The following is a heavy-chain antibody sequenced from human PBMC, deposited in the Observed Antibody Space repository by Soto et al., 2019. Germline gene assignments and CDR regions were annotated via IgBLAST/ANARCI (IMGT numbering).Heavy chain of an antibody. CDR3: AKSLYYYDSSPLDH. V-gene: IGHV3-43D*04. D-gene: IGHD3-22*01. CDR2: TNSDGTDS. Sequence: TGGSLRLSCAAAGFDFEDYAMHWVRQVPGKGLEWVSLTNSDGTDSYYVDSVKGRFTISRDKAKTTLYLQMDRLRPEDTALYFCAKSLYYYDSSPLDHWGQGTLVTVSS. CDR1: GFDFEDYA. J-gene: IGHJ4*02.